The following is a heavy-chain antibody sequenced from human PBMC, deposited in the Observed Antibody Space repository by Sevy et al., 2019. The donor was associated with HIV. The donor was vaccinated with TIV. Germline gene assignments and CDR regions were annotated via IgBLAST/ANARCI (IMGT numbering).Heavy chain of an antibody. CDR2: ITSKTDGGTT. J-gene: IGHJ4*02. V-gene: IGHV3-15*01. D-gene: IGHD3-22*01. CDR1: GFTFSNAW. Sequence: GGSLRLSCAASGFTFSNAWMSWVRQAPGKGLEWVGRITSKTDGGTTDYAAPVKGRFTISRDDSKNTLYLQMNSLKTEDTAVYYCTTDPSSGYVDYWGQGTLVTVSS. CDR3: TTDPSSGYVDY.